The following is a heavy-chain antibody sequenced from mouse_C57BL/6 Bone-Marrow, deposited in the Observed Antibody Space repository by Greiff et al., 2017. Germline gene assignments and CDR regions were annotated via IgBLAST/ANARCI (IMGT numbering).Heavy chain of an antibody. J-gene: IGHJ4*01. CDR1: GYTFTSYW. CDR2: INPSSGYT. V-gene: IGHV1-7*01. Sequence: QVQLQQSGAELAKPGASVKLSCKASGYTFTSYWMHWVKQRPGQGLEWIGYINPSSGYTKYNQKFRDKATLTVDKSSSTAYMQLSSLTYEDSAVYYCARSYDDCSSHDYYAMDYWGQGTSVTVSS. CDR3: ARSYDDCSSHDYYAMDY. D-gene: IGHD1-1*01.